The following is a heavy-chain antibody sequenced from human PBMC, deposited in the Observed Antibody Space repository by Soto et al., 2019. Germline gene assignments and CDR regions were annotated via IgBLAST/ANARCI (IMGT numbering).Heavy chain of an antibody. CDR3: ATPLYGYYDSSGYYC. CDR1: GYTFTSYA. D-gene: IGHD3-22*01. Sequence: GASVKVSCKASGYTFTSYAMHWLRQAPGKRLEWMGGFDPEDGETIYAQKFQGRVTMTEDTSTDTAYMELSSLRSEDTAVYYCATPLYGYYDSSGYYCWGQGTLVTVSS. CDR2: FDPEDGET. J-gene: IGHJ4*02. V-gene: IGHV1-24*01.